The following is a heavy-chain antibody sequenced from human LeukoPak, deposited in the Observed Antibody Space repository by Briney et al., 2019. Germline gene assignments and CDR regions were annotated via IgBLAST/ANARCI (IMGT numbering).Heavy chain of an antibody. CDR3: AAITAAGQNWFDP. D-gene: IGHD6-13*01. J-gene: IGHJ5*02. CDR1: GGSFSGYY. CDR2: INHSGST. V-gene: IGHV4-34*01. Sequence: PSETLSLTCAVYGGSFSGYYWTWIRQPPGKGLEWIGEINHSGSTNYNPSLKSRVTISVDTSKNQFSLKLNSVTAADTAVYYCAAITAAGQNWFDPWGQGTLVTVSS.